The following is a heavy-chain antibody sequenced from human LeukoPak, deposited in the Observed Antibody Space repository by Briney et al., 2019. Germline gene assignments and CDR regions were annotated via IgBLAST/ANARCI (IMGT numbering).Heavy chain of an antibody. CDR3: ARDADWLTGYYDY. J-gene: IGHJ4*02. D-gene: IGHD3-9*01. V-gene: IGHV3-21*01. CDR1: GFTFSSYS. CDR2: ISSSSSYI. Sequence: GGALRLSCAASGFTFSSYSMNWVRQAPGKGLEGVSSISSSSSYIYYADSVKGRFTISRDNAKNSLYLQMNSLRAEDTAVYYCARDADWLTGYYDYWGQGTLVTVSS.